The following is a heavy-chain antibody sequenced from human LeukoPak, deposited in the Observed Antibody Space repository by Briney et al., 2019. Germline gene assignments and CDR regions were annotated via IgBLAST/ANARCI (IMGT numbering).Heavy chain of an antibody. V-gene: IGHV4-59*01. J-gene: IGHJ1*01. D-gene: IGHD3-3*01. CDR1: GGSISSYY. CDR3: AGITYYDFWSGNRYFQH. CDR2: IYYSGST. Sequence: SETLYLTCTVSGGSISSYYWSWIRQPPGKGLEWIGYIYYSGSTNYNPSLKSRVTISVDASKNQISLKLSSVTAADTAVYFCAGITYYDFWSGNRYFQHWGQGTLVTVSS.